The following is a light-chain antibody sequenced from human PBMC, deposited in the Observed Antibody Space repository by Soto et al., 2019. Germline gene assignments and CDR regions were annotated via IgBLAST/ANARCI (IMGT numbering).Light chain of an antibody. CDR1: HSISSSY. Sequence: EIVLTQSPGTLSLSPGERATLSCRASHSISSSYLAWYQQKPGQAPRLLIYGASSRATGIPDRFSGSGSGTALTLTISRLEPEDFAVYYCQQYGGSPPITFGQGKRLEIK. CDR3: QQYGGSPPIT. V-gene: IGKV3-20*01. CDR2: GAS. J-gene: IGKJ5*01.